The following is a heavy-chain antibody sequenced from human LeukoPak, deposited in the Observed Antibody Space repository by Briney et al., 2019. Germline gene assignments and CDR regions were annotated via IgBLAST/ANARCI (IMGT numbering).Heavy chain of an antibody. V-gene: IGHV4-59*01. D-gene: IGHD3-3*01. Sequence: SETLSLTCTVSGGSISSYYWSWIRQPPGKGLEWIGYIYYSGSTNYNPSLKSRVTISVDTSKNQFSLKLSSVTAADTAVYYCARGVGDDFWSGYYFHYWGQGTLVTVSS. CDR2: IYYSGST. CDR1: GGSISSYY. CDR3: ARGVGDDFWSGYYFHY. J-gene: IGHJ4*02.